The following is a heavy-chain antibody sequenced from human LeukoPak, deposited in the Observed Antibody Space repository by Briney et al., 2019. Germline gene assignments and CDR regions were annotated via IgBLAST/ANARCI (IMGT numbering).Heavy chain of an antibody. V-gene: IGHV3-74*01. D-gene: IGHD4-23*01. CDR3: ARSAEVATFDY. CDR1: GFTFSSYW. Sequence: GGSLRLSCAASGFTFSSYWMHWVRQAPGKGLVWVSRINSDGSSTNYAGSVKGRFTISRDNAKSTLYLQMNSLRAEDTAVYYCARSAEVATFDYWGQGTLGTVSS. J-gene: IGHJ4*02. CDR2: INSDGSST.